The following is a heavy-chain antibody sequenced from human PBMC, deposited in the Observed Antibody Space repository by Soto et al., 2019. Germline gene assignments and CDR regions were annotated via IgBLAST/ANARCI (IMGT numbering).Heavy chain of an antibody. D-gene: IGHD6-13*01. CDR2: ISYGGSNK. CDR1: GFTFSSYA. J-gene: IGHJ4*02. V-gene: IGHV3-30-3*01. CDR3: AREDTRIAAAGTADY. Sequence: GGSLRLSCAASGFTFSSYAMHWVRQAPGKGLEWVAVISYGGSNKYYADSVKGRFTISRDNSKNTLYLQMNSLRAEDTAVYYCAREDTRIAAAGTADYWGQGTLVTVSS.